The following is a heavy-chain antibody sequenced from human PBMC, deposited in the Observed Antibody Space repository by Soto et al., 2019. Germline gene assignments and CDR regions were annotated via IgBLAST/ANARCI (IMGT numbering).Heavy chain of an antibody. Sequence: QVQLVQSGVEVKKPGASVRVSCKSSGYPFTHYGITWIRQARGQGLEWMGWISPFNGNTNYGQTLQGRVTLTTETSTSTVYMERRSLRSDDTAVYYCARDQSFDRTYYYGIDVWGQGTTVTVSS. CDR1: GYPFTHYG. J-gene: IGHJ6*02. CDR3: ARDQSFDRTYYYGIDV. V-gene: IGHV1-18*01. D-gene: IGHD3-16*01. CDR2: ISPFNGNT.